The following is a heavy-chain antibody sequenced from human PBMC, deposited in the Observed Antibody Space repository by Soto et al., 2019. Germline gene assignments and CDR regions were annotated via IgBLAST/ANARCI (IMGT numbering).Heavy chain of an antibody. V-gene: IGHV4-31*03. D-gene: IGHD2-21*02. CDR1: GDSISKGGYY. CDR2: IYYSGST. Sequence: SETLSLTCTVSGDSISKGGYYWNWIRQRPGKGLEWIGYIYYSGSTYYNPSLKSRVTISIDTSVNQFFLMLTSVTAADTAVYYCARDLRLDSWGQGTLVTVS. CDR3: ARDLRLDS. J-gene: IGHJ4*02.